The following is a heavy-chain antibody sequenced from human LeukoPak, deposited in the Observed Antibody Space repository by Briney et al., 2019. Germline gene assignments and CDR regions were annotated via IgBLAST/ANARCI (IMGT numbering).Heavy chain of an antibody. D-gene: IGHD1-26*01. V-gene: IGHV3-21*01. CDR2: ISSSSSYI. CDR1: GFTFSKYA. Sequence: GGSPRLSCAASGFTFSKYAMTWVRQAPGKGLEWVSSISSSSSYIYYADSVKGRFTISRDNAKNSLYLQMNSLRAEDTAVYYCARDQMGKWELQNKYYFDYWGQGTLVTVSS. CDR3: ARDQMGKWELQNKYYFDY. J-gene: IGHJ4*02.